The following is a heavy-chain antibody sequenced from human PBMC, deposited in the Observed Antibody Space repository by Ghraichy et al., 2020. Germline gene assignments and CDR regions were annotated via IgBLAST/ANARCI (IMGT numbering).Heavy chain of an antibody. V-gene: IGHV4-61*01. CDR1: GGSVSSGSYY. J-gene: IGHJ4*02. D-gene: IGHD6-19*01. Sequence: SETLSLTCTVSGGSVSSGSYYWSWIRQPPGKGLEWIGYIYYSGSTNYNASLKSRVTISVDTSKNQFSLKLRSVTAADTAVYYCARYSSGWQEDYWGQGTLVTVSS. CDR2: IYYSGST. CDR3: ARYSSGWQEDY.